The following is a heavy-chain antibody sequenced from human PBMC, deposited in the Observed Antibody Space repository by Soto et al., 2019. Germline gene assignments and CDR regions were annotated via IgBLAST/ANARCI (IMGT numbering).Heavy chain of an antibody. D-gene: IGHD3-9*01. CDR2: INHSGTT. J-gene: IGHJ4*02. V-gene: IGHV4-34*01. CDR3: ARKPIYHFFAGYYSVDY. CDR1: GGSFSDYY. Sequence: QVQLRQWGAGLLKPSETLSLTCAVFGGSFSDYYWTWIRQPPGKGLEWIGEINHSGTTSYNPSLKSLHTISVDTSNSQFSLKLSSVTAADTAVYYCARKPIYHFFAGYYSVDYWGQGTLVTVSS.